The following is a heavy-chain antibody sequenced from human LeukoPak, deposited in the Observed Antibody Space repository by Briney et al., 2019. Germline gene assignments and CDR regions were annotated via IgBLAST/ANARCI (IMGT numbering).Heavy chain of an antibody. Sequence: EASVKVSCKASGYTFTSYGISWVRQAPGQGLEWMGWISAYNGNTNYAQKLQGRVTMTTDTSTSTAYMELRSLRSDDTAVYYCARDPYSSGWPSYYYYGMDVWGQGTTVTVSS. V-gene: IGHV1-18*01. CDR3: ARDPYSSGWPSYYYYGMDV. CDR1: GYTFTSYG. D-gene: IGHD6-19*01. CDR2: ISAYNGNT. J-gene: IGHJ6*02.